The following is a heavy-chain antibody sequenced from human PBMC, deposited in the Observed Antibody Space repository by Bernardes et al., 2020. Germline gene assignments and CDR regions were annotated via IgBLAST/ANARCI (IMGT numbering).Heavy chain of an antibody. CDR3: YAMGQGVIITSHYYYGMDV. CDR1: GFTFSSYA. CDR2: ISSSGGST. V-gene: IGHV3-23*01. D-gene: IGHD3-10*01. J-gene: IGHJ6*04. Sequence: GGSLRLSCAASGFTFSSYAMSWVRQAPGKGLEWVSAISSSGGSTYYADSVKGRFTISRDNSKNTLYLQMNSLRAEDTAVYDCYAMGQGVIITSHYYYGMDVWGKGTTVTVSS.